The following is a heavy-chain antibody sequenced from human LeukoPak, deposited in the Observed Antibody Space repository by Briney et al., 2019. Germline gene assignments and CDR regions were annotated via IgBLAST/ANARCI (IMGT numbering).Heavy chain of an antibody. D-gene: IGHD5-24*01. Sequence: GGSLRLSCAASGFTFRTYSIHWVRQAPGKGLEWVTVVSADGRTQLYSDSVKGRFTVSRDNSLNTLHLRMNSLKTEDTAVYYYAREFGHNRWYFDYWGQGALVTVSS. CDR3: AREFGHNRWYFDY. J-gene: IGHJ4*02. CDR1: GFTFRTYS. V-gene: IGHV3-30*03. CDR2: VSADGRTQ.